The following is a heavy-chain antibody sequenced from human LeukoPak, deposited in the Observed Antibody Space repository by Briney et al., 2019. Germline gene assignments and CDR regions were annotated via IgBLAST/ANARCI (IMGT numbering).Heavy chain of an antibody. V-gene: IGHV1-2*02. CDR3: ARDSSRDGRTLDY. J-gene: IGHJ4*02. D-gene: IGHD5-24*01. CDR1: TYTFTGYY. CDR2: INPNSGDT. Sequence: GASVKVSCKASTYTFTGYYMHWVRQAPGQGLEWMGWINPNSGDTNYAQKFQGRVTMTRDTSINTAYMELSRLRSDDTAVYYCARDSSRDGRTLDYWGQGTLVTVSS.